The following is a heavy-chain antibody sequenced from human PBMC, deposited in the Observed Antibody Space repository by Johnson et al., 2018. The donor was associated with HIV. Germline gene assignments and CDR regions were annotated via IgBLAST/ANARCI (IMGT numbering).Heavy chain of an antibody. CDR3: AKPPLGVDITLVGVPDDVFDI. CDR2: IWSDERNK. D-gene: IGHD5-18*01. V-gene: IGHV3-33*06. Sequence: QVQLVESGGGVDQPGTSVRLSCEVSGFTFRTYGTHWVRQAPGKGLDWVTIIWSDERNKYCADSVRGRFTISRDTSKNTLSLQMNSLRAEDTAVYYCAKPPLGVDITLVGVPDDVFDIWGQGTMVTVSS. CDR1: GFTFRTYG. J-gene: IGHJ3*02.